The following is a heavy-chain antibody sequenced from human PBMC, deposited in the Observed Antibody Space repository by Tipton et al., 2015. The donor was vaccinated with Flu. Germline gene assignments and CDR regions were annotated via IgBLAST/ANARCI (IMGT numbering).Heavy chain of an antibody. V-gene: IGHV3-53*01. J-gene: IGHJ4*02. Sequence: SLRHSCAASGFTVSSNYMSWVRQAPGKGLEWVSVIYSGGSTYYADSVKGRFTISRDNSKNTLYLQMNSLRAEDTAVYYCASVAWNYWGQGTLVTVSS. D-gene: IGHD6-19*01. CDR2: IYSGGST. CDR3: ASVAWNY. CDR1: GFTVSSNY.